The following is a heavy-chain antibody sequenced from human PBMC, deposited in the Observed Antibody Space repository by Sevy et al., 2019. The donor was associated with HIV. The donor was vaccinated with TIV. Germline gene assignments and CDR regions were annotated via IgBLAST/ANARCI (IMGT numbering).Heavy chain of an antibody. CDR1: GFTIRTYN. Sequence: GGSLRLSCAASGFTIRTYNMNWVRQAPGKGLEWVSSISSSSTYIYYADSVKGRFTISRDNAKNSLYLQMSSLRAEDTAVYYCARDLVIPATTDYFYYGMDVWGQVTTVTVSS. V-gene: IGHV3-21*01. D-gene: IGHD2-15*01. CDR2: ISSSSTYI. CDR3: ARDLVIPATTDYFYYGMDV. J-gene: IGHJ6*02.